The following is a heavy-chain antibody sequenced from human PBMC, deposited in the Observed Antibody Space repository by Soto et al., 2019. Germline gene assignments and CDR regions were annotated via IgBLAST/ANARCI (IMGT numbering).Heavy chain of an antibody. D-gene: IGHD5-12*01. J-gene: IGHJ6*03. V-gene: IGHV4-34*01. Sequence: SETLSLTCAVYGGSFSGYYWSWIRQPPGKGLEWIGEINHSGSTNYNPSLKSRVTISVDTSKNQFSLKLSSVTAADTAVYYCATLRDRGYRGYGIGGYYYYYMDVWGKGTTVTVSS. CDR3: ATLRDRGYRGYGIGGYYYYYMDV. CDR1: GGSFSGYY. CDR2: INHSGST.